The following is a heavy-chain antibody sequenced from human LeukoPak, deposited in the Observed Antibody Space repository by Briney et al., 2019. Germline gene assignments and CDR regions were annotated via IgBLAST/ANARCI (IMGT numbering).Heavy chain of an antibody. V-gene: IGHV1-46*01. J-gene: IGHJ4*02. Sequence: ASVKVSCKASGYTYTSYYMHLVRQASGQGLEWMGIINPSGGSTSYAQKFQGRVTMTRDTSTSTVYMELSSLRSEDTAVYYCAREDNPTTVTTSGFDYWGQGTLVTVSS. D-gene: IGHD4-17*01. CDR3: AREDNPTTVTTSGFDY. CDR1: GYTYTSYY. CDR2: INPSGGST.